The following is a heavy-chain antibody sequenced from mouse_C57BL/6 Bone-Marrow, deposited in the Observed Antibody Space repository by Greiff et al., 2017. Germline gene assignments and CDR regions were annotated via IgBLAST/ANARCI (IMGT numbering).Heavy chain of an antibody. J-gene: IGHJ4*01. Sequence: QVQLQQPGPELARPWASVKISCQAFYTFSRRVHFAIRDTNYWMQWVKQRPGQGLEWIGAIYPGKGDTSYNQKFKGKATLTADKASSTAYMQLSSLPSEDSAVYYCAFYYSNYAYAMDYWGQGTSVTVSS. D-gene: IGHD2-5*01. CDR1: YTFSRRVH. V-gene: IGHV1-87*01. CDR3: SEDSAVYYCAFYYSNYAYAMDY. CDR2: GQGLEWIG.